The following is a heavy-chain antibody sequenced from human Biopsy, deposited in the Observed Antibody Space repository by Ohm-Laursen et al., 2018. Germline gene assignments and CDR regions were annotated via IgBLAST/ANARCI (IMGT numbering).Heavy chain of an antibody. CDR1: GGSFTGHY. D-gene: IGHD4-23*01. CDR2: ISHTGYT. Sequence: TLSLTCTVSGGSFTGHYWTWIRQPPGQGLEWIGHISHTGYTSYKSSLKRRVTISLDTSRKHFFLRLTSLAAADTAVYYWSRGSNEYGGLYFPHWGQGTLVTVSS. V-gene: IGHV4-59*11. J-gene: IGHJ1*01. CDR3: SRGSNEYGGLYFPH.